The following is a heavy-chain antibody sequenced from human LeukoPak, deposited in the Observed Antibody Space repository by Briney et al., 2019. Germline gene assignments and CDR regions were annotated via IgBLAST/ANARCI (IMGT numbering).Heavy chain of an antibody. CDR1: GYTFTSYG. CDR2: ISAYKGNT. J-gene: IGHJ4*02. D-gene: IGHD2-2*01. V-gene: IGHV1-18*04. Sequence: GASVKVSCKASGYTFTSYGISWVRQAPGQGLGGMGWISAYKGNTNYAQKRQGRVNMITDRSTSTAYMEVRSLKSDDTGVYYCDRDEEEGVVVPDANFWRYWGQGTLLTVSS. CDR3: DRDEEEGVVVPDANFWRY.